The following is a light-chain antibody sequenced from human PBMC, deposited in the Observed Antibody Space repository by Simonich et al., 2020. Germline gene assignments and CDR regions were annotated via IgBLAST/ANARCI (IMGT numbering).Light chain of an antibody. CDR1: SSDVGSYNL. Sequence: QSALTQPASVSWSPGQWITISCPGTSSDVGSYNLVSWYQQHPGKAPKLIIYEGSKRTSGVSNRFSGSKSGNTASLTISARQAEDEADYYCCSYAGSSTWVFGGGTKLTVL. CDR2: EGS. J-gene: IGLJ3*02. V-gene: IGLV2-23*01. CDR3: CSYAGSSTWV.